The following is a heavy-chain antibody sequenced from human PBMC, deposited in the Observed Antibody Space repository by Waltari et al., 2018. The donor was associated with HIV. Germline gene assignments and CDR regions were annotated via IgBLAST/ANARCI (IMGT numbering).Heavy chain of an antibody. V-gene: IGHV3-74*01. CDR2: ISSDGSTT. J-gene: IGHJ3*02. Sequence: EVQLVGSGGGFVQPGGSLRVACAASGCPFRSYGMHWVRQAPGKGLVWVSCISSDGSTTNYADSVKGRLTISRDNAKNTLYLQMNSLRADDTAVYYCARENTMTYYDALDIWGQGTMVTVSS. CDR3: ARENTMTYYDALDI. CDR1: GCPFRSYG. D-gene: IGHD4-17*01.